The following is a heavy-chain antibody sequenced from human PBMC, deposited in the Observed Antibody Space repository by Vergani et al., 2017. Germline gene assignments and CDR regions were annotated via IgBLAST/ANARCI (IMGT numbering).Heavy chain of an antibody. CDR2: IYSTGST. V-gene: IGHV4-34*01. Sequence: QAQLQQWGAGLLKPSETLSLTCAIYGGSFNDYWWTWIRQPPGKGLEWIGYIYSTGSTHHNPSLRRRINMSVDTSKNQFSLKLNSVTAADTAVYYCARGRSIAARPLRGHNWFDPWGQGTLVTVSS. D-gene: IGHD6-6*01. J-gene: IGHJ5*02. CDR3: ARGRSIAARPLRGHNWFDP. CDR1: GGSFNDYW.